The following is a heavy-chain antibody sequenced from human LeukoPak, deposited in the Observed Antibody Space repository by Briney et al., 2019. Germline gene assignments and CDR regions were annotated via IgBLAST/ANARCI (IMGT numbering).Heavy chain of an antibody. Sequence: GESLKISCKGYGDRFTSYWVAWVRQMPGKGLEWMGIIFPGDSDTRYSSSIQGQVTISVDRSISTAYLQWSSLKASDTAIYYCARRPLHSQNWLAPWGQGTLVTVSS. CDR1: GDRFTSYW. V-gene: IGHV5-51*01. J-gene: IGHJ5*02. CDR3: ARRPLHSQNWLAP. CDR2: IFPGDSDT.